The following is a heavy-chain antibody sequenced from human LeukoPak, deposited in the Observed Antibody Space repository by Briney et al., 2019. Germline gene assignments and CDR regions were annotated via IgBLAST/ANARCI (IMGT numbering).Heavy chain of an antibody. CDR3: ARGHNWNYLLDY. D-gene: IGHD1-7*01. V-gene: IGHV3-33*01. Sequence: GGSLRLSCEVSGFTFSSYGMHRVRQAPGKGLEWVAATWHDGSKKYYADSVKGRFTISRDNSKNTVYLEMNSLRVEDTAVYYCARGHNWNYLLDYWGQGTLVTVSS. J-gene: IGHJ4*02. CDR1: GFTFSSYG. CDR2: TWHDGSKK.